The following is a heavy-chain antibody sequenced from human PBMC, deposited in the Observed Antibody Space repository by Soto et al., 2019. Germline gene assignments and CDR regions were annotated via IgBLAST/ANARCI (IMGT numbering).Heavy chain of an antibody. CDR3: ARGDYYDMSD. CDR2: IYYSGST. J-gene: IGHJ1*01. CDR1: GGSVSSGSYY. V-gene: IGHV4-61*01. Sequence: QVQLQESGPGLVKPSETLSLTCTVSGGSVSSGSYYWSWIRQPPGKGLEWIGYIYYSGSTNYNPSLKSRVTISVDTSKNQFSLKLSSGTAADTAVYYGARGDYYDMSDWGQGTLVTVSS. D-gene: IGHD3-22*01.